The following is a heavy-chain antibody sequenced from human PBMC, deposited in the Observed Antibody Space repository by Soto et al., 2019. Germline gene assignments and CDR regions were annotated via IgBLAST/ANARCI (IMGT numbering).Heavy chain of an antibody. CDR2: INYSGDT. CDR1: GDSITNYY. CDR3: ARSVILTGGSYKGLIRLHYFDT. J-gene: IGHJ4*02. Sequence: SETLSLTCAVSGDSITNYYWNWVRQPPGKGLEWIGYINYSGDTRYNPSLKSRVTMSADTSRNQLSLKLTSVTAADTAVYYCARSVILTGGSYKGLIRLHYFDTWGPGTLVTVSS. V-gene: IGHV4-59*01. D-gene: IGHD3-9*01.